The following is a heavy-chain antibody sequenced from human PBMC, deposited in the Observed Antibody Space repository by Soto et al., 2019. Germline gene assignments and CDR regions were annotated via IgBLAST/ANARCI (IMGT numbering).Heavy chain of an antibody. CDR3: ARTAPDYYDYVWGSCRKYYFDY. D-gene: IGHD3-16*02. V-gene: IGHV4-61*01. CDR2: IYYSGST. J-gene: IGHJ4*02. Sequence: SETMSLTCTVAGGSVSSGSYYWSWIKKPPGKGLEWIGYIYYSGSTNYNPSLKSRVTISVDTSKNQFSLKLSSVTAADTAVYYCARTAPDYYDYVWGSCRKYYFDYWGQGTLVTVSS. CDR1: GGSVSSGSYY.